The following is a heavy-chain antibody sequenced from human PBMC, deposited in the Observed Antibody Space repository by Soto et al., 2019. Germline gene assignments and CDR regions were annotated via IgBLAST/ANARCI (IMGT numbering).Heavy chain of an antibody. D-gene: IGHD3-22*01. V-gene: IGHV3-30*18. J-gene: IGHJ4*02. CDR3: AKLPIYDSSGYCY. CDR1: GFTFSSYV. Sequence: PGGSLRLSCAASGFTFSSYVMHWVRQSPGKGLEWVAVISYDGSNKYYADSVKGRFTISRDNSKNTLYLQMNSLRAEDTAVYYCAKLPIYDSSGYCYWGQGTLVTVSS. CDR2: ISYDGSNK.